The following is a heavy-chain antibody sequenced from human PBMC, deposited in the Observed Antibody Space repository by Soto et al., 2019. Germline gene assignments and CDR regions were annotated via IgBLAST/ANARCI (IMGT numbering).Heavy chain of an antibody. CDR2: IYYSGST. V-gene: IGHV4-59*08. J-gene: IGHJ4*02. D-gene: IGHD6-19*01. Sequence: SETLSLSCTVSGGSISSYYWSWIRQPPGKGLEWIGYIYYSGSTNYNPSLKSRVTISADVSKNQFSLRLTSVTAADTALYYCERGMTSPRAPGWYYYVSWGQGPRVTVSS. CDR1: GGSISSYY. CDR3: ERGMTSPRAPGWYYYVS.